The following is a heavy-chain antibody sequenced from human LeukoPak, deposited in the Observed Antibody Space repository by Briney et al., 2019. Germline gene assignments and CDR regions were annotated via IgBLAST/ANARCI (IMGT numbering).Heavy chain of an antibody. CDR3: ARGAGTSWFDY. CDR2: MNPNSGFT. Sequence: ASVRDSCKASGYTFTSYDIYRVRQATGQGLEGMGWMNPNSGFTFYAQNFQGRVTMTRDTSVTTAYMELSSLTSDDTAVYYCARGAGTSWFDYWGQGSLVTVSS. V-gene: IGHV1-8*01. J-gene: IGHJ4*02. CDR1: GYTFTSYD. D-gene: IGHD2-2*01.